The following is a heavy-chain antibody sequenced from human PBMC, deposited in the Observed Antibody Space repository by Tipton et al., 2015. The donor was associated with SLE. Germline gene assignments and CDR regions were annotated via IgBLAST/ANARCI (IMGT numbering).Heavy chain of an antibody. J-gene: IGHJ3*02. Sequence: TLSLTCGVYDGSFSSYNWNWIRQSPGKGLEWIGEINHSGSANYNPSLKSRVTMSIDTSKKQFSLKLSSVTAADTAVYYCARQGGMTGTTFPFDIWGQGTMVTVSS. CDR3: ARQGGMTGTTFPFDI. CDR1: DGSFSSYN. V-gene: IGHV4-34*01. CDR2: INHSGSA. D-gene: IGHD1-7*01.